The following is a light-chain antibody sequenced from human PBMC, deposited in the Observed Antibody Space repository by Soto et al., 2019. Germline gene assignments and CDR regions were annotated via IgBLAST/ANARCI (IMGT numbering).Light chain of an antibody. CDR2: DAS. CDR3: QQYDNYPLT. CDR1: QSVRSW. Sequence: DIQSTQSPSTLSASVGDRVTITFRASQSVRSWLAWYQQKPGRAPKFLIYDASSLESGVPSRFSGSGSGTEFTLTISNLQPGDFATYYCQQYDNYPLTFGGGTKVDIK. V-gene: IGKV1-5*01. J-gene: IGKJ4*01.